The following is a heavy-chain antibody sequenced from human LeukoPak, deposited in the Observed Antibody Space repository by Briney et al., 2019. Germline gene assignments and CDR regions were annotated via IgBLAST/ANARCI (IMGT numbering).Heavy chain of an antibody. CDR1: GFTFGDYA. V-gene: IGHV3-49*04. J-gene: IGHJ4*02. CDR3: TRDRSAACFDY. D-gene: IGHD2-15*01. CDR2: IRSKAYGGTT. Sequence: GGSLRLSCTASGFTFGDYAMSWVRQAPGKGLEWVGFIRSKAYGGTTEYAASVKGRFTISRDDSKSIAYLQMNSLKTEDTAVYYCTRDRSAACFDYWGQRTLVTVSS.